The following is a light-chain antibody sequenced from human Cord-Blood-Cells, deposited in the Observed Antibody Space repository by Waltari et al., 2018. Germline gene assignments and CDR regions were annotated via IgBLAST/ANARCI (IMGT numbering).Light chain of an antibody. J-gene: IGKJ2*01. CDR3: HQYNSYSYT. Sequence: DIQMTQSPSTLSASVGDRVTITCRASQSISSWLAWYQQKPGKAPKLLIYDASSLESGVPSRFNGSGSRTEFTLTINSLHPDNFTTYYCHQYNSYSYTFDQGTKLEIK. V-gene: IGKV1-5*01. CDR2: DAS. CDR1: QSISSW.